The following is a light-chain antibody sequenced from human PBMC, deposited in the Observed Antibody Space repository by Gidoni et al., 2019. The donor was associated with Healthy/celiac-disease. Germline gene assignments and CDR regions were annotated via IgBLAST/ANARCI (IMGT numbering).Light chain of an antibody. CDR2: EGS. CDR3: CTYAGSSTYD. V-gene: IGLV2-23*01. Sequence: QSPLSPPASVSCSPGHSITISCTGTSSDVESYNLASWYQQHPGKAPELIIYEGSKRPSGVSNRFSGSKSGNTASLTISGLQAEDEADYYCCTYAGSSTYDFGTGTKVTVL. J-gene: IGLJ1*01. CDR1: SSDVESYNL.